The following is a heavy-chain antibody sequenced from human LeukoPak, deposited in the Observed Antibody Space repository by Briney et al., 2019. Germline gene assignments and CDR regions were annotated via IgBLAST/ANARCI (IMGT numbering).Heavy chain of an antibody. D-gene: IGHD6-13*01. CDR1: GGSISSYY. CDR2: IYYSGST. V-gene: IGHV4-59*08. J-gene: IGHJ5*02. Sequence: PSETLSLTCTVSGGSISSYYWSWIRQPPGKGLEWIGYIYYSGSTNYNPSLKRRVTISVDTSKNQFSLKLSAVTAADTAVYYCARIYSSSWFLNWFDPWGQGTLVTVSS. CDR3: ARIYSSSWFLNWFDP.